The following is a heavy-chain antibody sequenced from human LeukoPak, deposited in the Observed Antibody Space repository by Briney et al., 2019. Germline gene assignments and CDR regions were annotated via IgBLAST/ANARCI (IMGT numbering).Heavy chain of an antibody. CDR1: GITIRTYA. J-gene: IGHJ4*02. V-gene: IGHV3-23*01. CDR2: LSGGGGGS. Sequence: GGSLRLSCAASGITIRTYAMSWVRQAPGKGLEWVSSLSGGGGGSYYAGSVKGRVTVSRDDSKNTLYLQMNSLRAEDTAIYYCAKEKTGKFDFDYWGQGTLVTVSS. D-gene: IGHD3-10*01. CDR3: AKEKTGKFDFDY.